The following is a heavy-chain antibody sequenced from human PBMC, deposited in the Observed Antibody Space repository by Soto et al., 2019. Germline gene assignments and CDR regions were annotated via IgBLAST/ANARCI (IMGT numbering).Heavy chain of an antibody. J-gene: IGHJ4*02. CDR3: ARDSWYDYIWGSYRYPSPFDY. CDR1: GFTFSSYS. Sequence: GSLRLSCAASGFTFSSYSMNWVRQAPGKGLEWVSSISSSSSYIYYADSVKGRFTISRDNAKNSLYLQMNSLRAEDTAVYYCARDSWYDYIWGSYRYPSPFDYWGQGTLVTVSS. D-gene: IGHD3-16*02. CDR2: ISSSSSYI. V-gene: IGHV3-21*01.